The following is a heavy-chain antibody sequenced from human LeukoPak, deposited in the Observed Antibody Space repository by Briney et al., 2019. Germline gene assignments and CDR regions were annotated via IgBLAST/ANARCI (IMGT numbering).Heavy chain of an antibody. Sequence: PGGSLRLSCAASGLTFSSYSMNWVRQAPGKGLEWVSSISSSSSYIYYADSVKGRFTISRDNAKNSLYLQMNSLRAEDTAVYYCARVSTVTPDYWGQGTLVTVSS. J-gene: IGHJ4*02. CDR2: ISSSSSYI. V-gene: IGHV3-21*01. CDR3: ARVSTVTPDY. CDR1: GLTFSSYS. D-gene: IGHD4-17*01.